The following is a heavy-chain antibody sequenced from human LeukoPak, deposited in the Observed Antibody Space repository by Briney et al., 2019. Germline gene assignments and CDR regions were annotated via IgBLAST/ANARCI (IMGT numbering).Heavy chain of an antibody. D-gene: IGHD6-13*01. J-gene: IGHJ3*02. CDR1: GYTFTGHY. Sequence: ASVKVSCKASGYTFTGHYMHWVRHPPGQGLEWMGWINPNSGDTNYEQKFQGRVAMTRDTSISTAYMELSRLRSDDRAVYYCARALYTSSWPINAFNIWGQGTMVTVSS. CDR3: ARALYTSSWPINAFNI. CDR2: INPNSGDT. V-gene: IGHV1-2*02.